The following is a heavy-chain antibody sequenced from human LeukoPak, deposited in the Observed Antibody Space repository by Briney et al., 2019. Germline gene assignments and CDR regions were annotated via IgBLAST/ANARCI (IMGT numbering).Heavy chain of an antibody. V-gene: IGHV1-46*01. Sequence: ASVKVSCTASGYTFTSYYMHWVRQAPGQGLEWMGIINPSGGSTSYAQKFQGRVTMTRDTSTSTVYMELSSLRSEDTAVYYCARDKTSYRIAVAGSNYYYYGMDVWGQGTTVTVSS. CDR2: INPSGGST. CDR1: GYTFTSYY. J-gene: IGHJ6*02. CDR3: ARDKTSYRIAVAGSNYYYYGMDV. D-gene: IGHD6-19*01.